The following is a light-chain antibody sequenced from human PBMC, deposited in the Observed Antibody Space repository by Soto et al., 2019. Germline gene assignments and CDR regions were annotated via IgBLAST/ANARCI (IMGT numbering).Light chain of an antibody. J-gene: IGKJ4*01. Sequence: EILMTQSPATLSVSPGERATLSCRASQSVNIYLAWYQQKPGQAPRPLIFGASSRATGIPARFSGSGSGTEFNLTISSLQSEDFAVYFCQQYDDWLRLTFGGGTKVDIK. V-gene: IGKV3D-15*01. CDR1: QSVNIY. CDR3: QQYDDWLRLT. CDR2: GAS.